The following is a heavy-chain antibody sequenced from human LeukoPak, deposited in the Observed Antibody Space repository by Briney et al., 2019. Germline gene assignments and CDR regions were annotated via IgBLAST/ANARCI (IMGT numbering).Heavy chain of an antibody. J-gene: IGHJ4*02. V-gene: IGHV3-48*03. CDR2: ISSSGSTI. Sequence: PGGSLRLSCAASGFPFSSYEMNWVRQAPGKGLEWVSYISSSGSTIYYADSVKGRFTISRDNAKNSLYLQMNSLRAEDTAVYYCARVPPYGSGTYGEVYFDYWGQGTLVTVSS. CDR1: GFPFSSYE. D-gene: IGHD3-10*01. CDR3: ARVPPYGSGTYGEVYFDY.